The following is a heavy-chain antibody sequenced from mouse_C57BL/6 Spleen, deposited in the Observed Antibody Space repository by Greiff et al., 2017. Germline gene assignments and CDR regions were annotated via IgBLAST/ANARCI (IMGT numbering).Heavy chain of an antibody. CDR2: ISSGSSTI. CDR1: GFTFSDYG. Sequence: EVHLVESGGGLVKPGGSLKLSCAASGFTFSDYGMHWVRQAPEKGLEWVAYISSGSSTIYYADTVKGRFTISRDNAKNTLFLQMTSLRSEDTAMYYCARDRGGYFDYWGQGTTLTVSS. V-gene: IGHV5-17*01. CDR3: ARDRGGYFDY. J-gene: IGHJ2*01.